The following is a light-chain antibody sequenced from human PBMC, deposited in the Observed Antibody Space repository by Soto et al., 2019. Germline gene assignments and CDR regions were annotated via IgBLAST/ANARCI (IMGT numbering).Light chain of an antibody. CDR2: DAF. CDR3: QHRSDWPIT. CDR1: QSVSGY. Sequence: EIVLTQSPGTLSLSPGDRATLSCWASQSVSGYLAWYQQKLGQPPRLLIYDAFNRAAGIPARFSGSGSGTDFTLTISSLEPEDFAIYYCQHRSDWPITFGQGTRPEIK. J-gene: IGKJ5*01. V-gene: IGKV3-11*01.